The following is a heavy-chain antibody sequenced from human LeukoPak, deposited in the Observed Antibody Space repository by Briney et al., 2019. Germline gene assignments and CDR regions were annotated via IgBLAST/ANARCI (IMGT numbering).Heavy chain of an antibody. V-gene: IGHV3-30*18. CDR1: GFTFSSYA. CDR3: AKDRGIAAAAIDY. Sequence: PGGSLRLSCAASGFTFSSYAMNWVRQAPGKGLEWVAVISYDGSNKYYADSVKGRFTISRDNSKNTLYLQMNSLRAEDTAVYYCAKDRGIAAAAIDYRGQGTLVTVSS. D-gene: IGHD6-13*01. J-gene: IGHJ4*02. CDR2: ISYDGSNK.